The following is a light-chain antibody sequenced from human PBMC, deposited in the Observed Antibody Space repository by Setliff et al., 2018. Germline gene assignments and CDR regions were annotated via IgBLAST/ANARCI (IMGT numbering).Light chain of an antibody. CDR1: SSDVGGYNY. Sequence: QSVLAQPASVSGSPGQSITISCTGTSSDVGGYNYVSWYQHHPGKAPKLMVYDVSGRPSGVSNRFSGSKSGNTASLTISGLQAEDEADYYCCSYAGSSTLFGGGTK. CDR3: CSYAGSSTL. V-gene: IGLV2-23*02. J-gene: IGLJ2*01. CDR2: DVS.